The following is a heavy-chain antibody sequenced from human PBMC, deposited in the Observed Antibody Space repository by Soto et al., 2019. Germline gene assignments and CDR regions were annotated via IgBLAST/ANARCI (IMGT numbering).Heavy chain of an antibody. D-gene: IGHD3-9*01. CDR1: GGSFSGDY. J-gene: IGHJ6*03. V-gene: IGHV4-34*01. Sequence: SETLSLTCAVYGGSFSGDYWSWIRQPPGKGLEWIGEINHSGSTNYNPSLQRRVTISVDTSKNQFSLRLISVTAADTAVYYCARTVLGPDLLSDSFVDYYYYLDVWGQRTTDTGS. CDR2: INHSGST. CDR3: ARTVLGPDLLSDSFVDYYYYLDV.